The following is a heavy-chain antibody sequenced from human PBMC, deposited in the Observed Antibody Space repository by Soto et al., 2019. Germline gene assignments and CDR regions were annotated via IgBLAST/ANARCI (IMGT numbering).Heavy chain of an antibody. CDR2: IDPKDGTT. CDR3: ARGRHYYDSSDY. D-gene: IGHD3-22*01. Sequence: ASVKVSCKVSGYTLTELSIHWVRQAPGKGLEWMGGIDPKDGTTNYAQKFQGRVTMTEDTSTSTAYMELSSLRSEDTAVYYCARGRHYYDSSDYWGQGTLVTVSS. J-gene: IGHJ4*02. CDR1: GYTLTELS. V-gene: IGHV1-24*01.